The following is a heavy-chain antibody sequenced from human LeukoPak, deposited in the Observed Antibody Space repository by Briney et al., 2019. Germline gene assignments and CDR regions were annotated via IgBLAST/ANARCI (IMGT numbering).Heavy chain of an antibody. Sequence: GASVNVSCKASGYTFTNYGISWVRQAPGQGPEWMGWISSYNDNTNYAQKLQGRVTMTTDTSTSTAYMELRSLRSDDTAVYYCARDPEGGRGFDYWGQGTLVTASS. J-gene: IGHJ4*02. CDR2: ISSYNDNT. V-gene: IGHV1-18*01. CDR3: ARDPEGGRGFDY. D-gene: IGHD1-26*01. CDR1: GYTFTNYG.